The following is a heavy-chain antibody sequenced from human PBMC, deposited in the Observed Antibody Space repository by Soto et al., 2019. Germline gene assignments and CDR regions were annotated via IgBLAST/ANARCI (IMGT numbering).Heavy chain of an antibody. Sequence: VSCKASGYTFSSYDINWVRQATGQGLEWMGWISVYNGNTNYAQKLQGRVTMTTDTSTSTAYMELRSLRSDDTAVYYCASGWFGEFVYYFDYWGQGTLVTVSS. CDR1: GYTFSSYD. J-gene: IGHJ4*02. CDR2: ISVYNGNT. CDR3: ASGWFGEFVYYFDY. D-gene: IGHD3-10*01. V-gene: IGHV1-18*01.